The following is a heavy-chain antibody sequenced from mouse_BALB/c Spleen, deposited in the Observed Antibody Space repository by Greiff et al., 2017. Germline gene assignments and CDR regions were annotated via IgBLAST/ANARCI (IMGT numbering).Heavy chain of an antibody. CDR3: VTMSPGYFDY. J-gene: IGHJ2*01. CDR2: IRSKSNNYAT. Sequence: EVQVVESGGGLVQPKGSLKLSCAASGFTFNTYAMNWVRQAPGKGLEWVARIRSKSNNYATYYADSVKDRFTISRDDSQSMLYLQMNNLKTEDTAMYYCVTMSPGYFDYWGQGTTLTVSS. CDR1: GFTFNTYA. V-gene: IGHV10-1*02.